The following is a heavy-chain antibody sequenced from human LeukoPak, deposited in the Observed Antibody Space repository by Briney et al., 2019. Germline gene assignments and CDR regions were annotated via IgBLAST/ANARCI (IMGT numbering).Heavy chain of an antibody. Sequence: SETLSLTXAVSGYSISSGYYWGWFRQPPGKGLEWIGSIYHSGSTYYNPSLKSRVTISVDTSKNQFSLKLSSVTAADTAVYYCASLSGTTLSDAFDIWGQGTMVTVSS. CDR1: GYSISSGYY. CDR3: ASLSGTTLSDAFDI. V-gene: IGHV4-38-2*01. J-gene: IGHJ3*02. CDR2: IYHSGST. D-gene: IGHD1-7*01.